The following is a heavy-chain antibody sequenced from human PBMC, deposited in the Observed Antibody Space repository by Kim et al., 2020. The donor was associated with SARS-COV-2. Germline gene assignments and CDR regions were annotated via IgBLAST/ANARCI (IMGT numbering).Heavy chain of an antibody. CDR3: ARGPRLMPFSRNWFDP. CDR2: INHSGST. CDR1: GGSFSGYY. J-gene: IGHJ5*02. Sequence: SETLSLTCAVYGGSFSGYYWSWIRQPPGKGLEWIGEINHSGSTNYNPSLKSRVTISVDTSKNQFSLKLSSVTAADTAVYYCARGPRLMPFSRNWFDPWGQGTLVTVSS. V-gene: IGHV4-34*01. D-gene: IGHD2-2*01.